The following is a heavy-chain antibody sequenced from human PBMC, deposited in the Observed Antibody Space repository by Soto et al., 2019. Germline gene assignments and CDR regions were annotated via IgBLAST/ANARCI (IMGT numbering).Heavy chain of an antibody. J-gene: IGHJ4*02. Sequence: ASVKVSCKASGYTFTSYDIHWLRQATGQGLEWMGWLNPNTGDSGYAQKFQGRITVTSDTSINTVHMELSSLRSEDTAVYYCARRAETNGWNGFGADKYYFDFWGQGTLVTVSS. CDR1: GYTFTSYD. D-gene: IGHD1-1*01. CDR2: LNPNTGDS. CDR3: ARRAETNGWNGFGADKYYFDF. V-gene: IGHV1-8*01.